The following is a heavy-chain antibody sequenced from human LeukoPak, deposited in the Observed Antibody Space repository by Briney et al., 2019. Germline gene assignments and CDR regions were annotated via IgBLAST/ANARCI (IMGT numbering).Heavy chain of an antibody. J-gene: IGHJ1*01. V-gene: IGHV1-2*02. CDR2: INPNSGDT. Sequence: ASVKVSCKASGYSFTDYYMHWVRQAPGQGLEWMGWINPNSGDTNFAQKFQGRVTMTRDTSISTVYMELSRLRSDDTAVFYCARGYYDSSDFEYFQHWGQGTVVTVSS. CDR1: GYSFTDYY. D-gene: IGHD3-22*01. CDR3: ARGYYDSSDFEYFQH.